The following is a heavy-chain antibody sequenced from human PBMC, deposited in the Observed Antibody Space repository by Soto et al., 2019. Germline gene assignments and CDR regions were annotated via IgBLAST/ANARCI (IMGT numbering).Heavy chain of an antibody. V-gene: IGHV4-39*01. CDR2: IYYSGST. Sequence: SETLSLTCTVSGGSISSSSYYWGWIRQPPGKGLEWIGSIYYSGSTYYNPSLKSRVTISVDTSKNQFSLKLSSVTAADTAVYYCARLRGLRNYYYYGMDVWGQGTTVTVSS. D-gene: IGHD5-12*01. CDR3: ARLRGLRNYYYYGMDV. CDR1: GGSISSSSYY. J-gene: IGHJ6*02.